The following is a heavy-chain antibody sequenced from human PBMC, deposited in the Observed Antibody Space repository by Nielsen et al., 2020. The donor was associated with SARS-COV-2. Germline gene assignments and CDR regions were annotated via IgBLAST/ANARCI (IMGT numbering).Heavy chain of an antibody. CDR2: ISVYNGYT. CDR3: AHLGATDEDAFDI. D-gene: IGHD1-26*01. CDR1: GYTFTSYG. Sequence: ASVKVSCKASGYTFTSYGLSWVRQAPGLGPEWMGWISVYNGYTNYAQKLQSRVTMTTDTSTSTAYMELSSLRSEDTAVYYCAHLGATDEDAFDIWGQGTMVTVSS. J-gene: IGHJ3*02. V-gene: IGHV1-18*01.